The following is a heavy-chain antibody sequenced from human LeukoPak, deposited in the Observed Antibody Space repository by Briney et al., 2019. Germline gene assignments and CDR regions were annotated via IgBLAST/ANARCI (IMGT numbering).Heavy chain of an antibody. CDR3: ASGYCSGGSCYPNWFDP. CDR1: GYTFTSYG. D-gene: IGHD2-15*01. J-gene: IGHJ5*02. CDR2: ISAYNGNT. V-gene: IGHV1-18*01. Sequence: ASVKVSCKASGYTFTSYGISWVRQAPGQGLEWMGWISAYNGNTNYAQKLQGRVTMTTDTSTSTAHMELRSLRSDDTAVYYCASGYCSGGSCYPNWFDPWGQGTLVTVSS.